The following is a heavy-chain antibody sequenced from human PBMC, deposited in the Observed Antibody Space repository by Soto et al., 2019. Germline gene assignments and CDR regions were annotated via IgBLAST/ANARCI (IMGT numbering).Heavy chain of an antibody. J-gene: IGHJ6*02. V-gene: IGHV4-4*02. CDR1: GDSATRSNW. CDR3: ARSGWSEDLYYYYGMDV. D-gene: IGHD3-10*01. CDR2: IYHSGNT. Sequence: PSDTLSLTCTLSGDSATRSNWRRWQRQSPGKGLDWIGEIYHSGNTKYNPSLKSRVTISVDKSKNQFSMHLTSVNAADTAVYYCARSGWSEDLYYYYGMDVWGQGTTVS.